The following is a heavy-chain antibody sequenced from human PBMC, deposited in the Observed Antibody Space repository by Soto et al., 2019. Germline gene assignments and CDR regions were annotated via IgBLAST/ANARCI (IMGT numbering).Heavy chain of an antibody. D-gene: IGHD4-17*01. CDR2: ISANGDNV. V-gene: IGHV3-9*01. CDR1: GFTVDDYA. Sequence: GGSLRLSCVASGFTVDDYAMHWVRQAPGKGLEWVSGISANGDNVDYADSVKGRFTVSRDNAKNSLFLQMNSLRPEDTALYYCAKDIKWGGMTTIHYFDSCGQGSQVTVSS. J-gene: IGHJ4*02. CDR3: AKDIKWGGMTTIHYFDS.